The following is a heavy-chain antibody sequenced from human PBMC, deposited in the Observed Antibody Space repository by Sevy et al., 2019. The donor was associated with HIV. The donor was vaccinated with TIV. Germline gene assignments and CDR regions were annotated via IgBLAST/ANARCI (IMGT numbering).Heavy chain of an antibody. V-gene: IGHV3-23*01. CDR3: AREGCTKPQDY. CDR1: GFTFSKYS. J-gene: IGHJ4*02. Sequence: GGSLRLSCAASGFTFSKYSMSWVRQPPGKGLEWVSTLSFGWGEINYADSVKGRLTISRDNSKSSVYLQMNNLRPEDTAVYYCAREGCTKPQDYWGQGTLVTVSS. D-gene: IGHD2-8*01. CDR2: LSFGWGEI.